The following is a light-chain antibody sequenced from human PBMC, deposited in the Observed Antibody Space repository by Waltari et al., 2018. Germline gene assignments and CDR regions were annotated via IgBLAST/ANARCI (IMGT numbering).Light chain of an antibody. CDR3: ISYTSTSTVL. CDR1: SSDVGDDNY. V-gene: IGLV2-14*01. Sequence: HSARTHPAHVSGSPGQSILISCTGTSSDVGDDNYVSWYPQHPGKAPKLMIYEVTTRPSGVSNRFSGSKSGNTASLPISGLQAEDEADYYCISYTSTSTVLFGGGTKLTVL. CDR2: EVT. J-gene: IGLJ2*01.